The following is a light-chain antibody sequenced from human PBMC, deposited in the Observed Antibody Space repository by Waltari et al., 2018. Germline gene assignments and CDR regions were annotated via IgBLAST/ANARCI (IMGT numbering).Light chain of an antibody. CDR3: CSYAGSYTEI. CDR1: SSDIGAYNY. V-gene: IGLV2-11*01. CDR2: DVN. Sequence: QSALTQPRSVSGSPGQSVTISCTGTSSDIGAYNYVSWYQHPPGKAPKFMIYDVNKRPSGVPDRFSGSKSGNTASLTISGLQTEDEADYYCCSYAGSYTEIFGGGTKLTVL. J-gene: IGLJ2*01.